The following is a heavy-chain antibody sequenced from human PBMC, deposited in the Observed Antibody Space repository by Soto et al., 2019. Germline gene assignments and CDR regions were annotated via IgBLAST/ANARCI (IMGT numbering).Heavy chain of an antibody. J-gene: IGHJ4*03. CDR3: ARIRKYGIIAAAVRPFDY. Sequence: PSETLSLTCAVYGGSFSGYYWSWIRQPPGKGLEWIGEINHSGSTNYNPSLKSRVTISVDTSKNQFSLKLSSVTAADTAVYYCARIRKYGIIAAAVRPFDYWVPETLLVTVSS. V-gene: IGHV4-34*01. D-gene: IGHD6-13*01. CDR2: INHSGST. CDR1: GGSFSGYY.